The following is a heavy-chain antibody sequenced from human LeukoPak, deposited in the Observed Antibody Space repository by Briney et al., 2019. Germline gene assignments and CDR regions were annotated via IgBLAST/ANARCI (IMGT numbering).Heavy chain of an antibody. CDR2: IYYTGTT. CDR1: GGSINSDY. D-gene: IGHD2-21*02. V-gene: IGHV4-59*01. Sequence: NTSETLSLTCAVSGGSINSDYWYWIRQPPGKGLECIGYIYYTGTTNYNPSLKSRVTISVDTSKNQFSVTLRSVTAADTAMYYCARRNSGADCHIATRGQGTLVTVSS. CDR3: ARRNSGADCHIAT. J-gene: IGHJ4*02.